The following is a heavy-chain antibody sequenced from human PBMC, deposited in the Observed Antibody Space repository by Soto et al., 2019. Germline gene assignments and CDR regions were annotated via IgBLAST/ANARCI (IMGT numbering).Heavy chain of an antibody. Sequence: QVQLVQSGAEVKKPGSSVKVSCKASVGTFSSYTISWVRQAPGQGLEWMGRIIPILGIANYAQKFQGRVTITADKSTSTAYMELSSLRSEDTAVYYCARAHMVRGVIPFDYWGQGTLVTVSS. CDR3: ARAHMVRGVIPFDY. V-gene: IGHV1-69*02. J-gene: IGHJ4*02. CDR1: VGTFSSYT. CDR2: IIPILGIA. D-gene: IGHD3-10*01.